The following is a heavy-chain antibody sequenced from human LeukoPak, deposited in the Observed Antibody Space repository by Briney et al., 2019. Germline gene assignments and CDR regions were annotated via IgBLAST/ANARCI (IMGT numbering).Heavy chain of an antibody. V-gene: IGHV1-69*04. J-gene: IGHJ4*02. CDR3: GRDAEGGDTAMVPFDY. CDR1: GGTFSSYT. Sequence: SVKVSCKASGGTFSSYTISWVRQAPGQGLEWMGRIIPILGIANYAQKFQGRVTITADKSTSTAYMELSSLRSEDTAVYYCGRDAEGGDTAMVPFDYWGQGTLVTVSS. D-gene: IGHD5-18*01. CDR2: IIPILGIA.